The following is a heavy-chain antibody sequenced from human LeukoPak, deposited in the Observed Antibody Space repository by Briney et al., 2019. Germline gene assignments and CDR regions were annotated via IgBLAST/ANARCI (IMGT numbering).Heavy chain of an antibody. Sequence: GESLKISCKGSGYSYTSYWIGWVRQMPGKGLEWMGILYPGDSDTRYSPSFQGQVTISADRSISTAYLQWSSLKASDTAMYYCARGYRSSTSCYLDLWGQGTMVTVSS. J-gene: IGHJ3*01. D-gene: IGHD2-2*01. CDR1: GYSYTSYW. V-gene: IGHV5-51*01. CDR3: ARGYRSSTSCYLDL. CDR2: LYPGDSDT.